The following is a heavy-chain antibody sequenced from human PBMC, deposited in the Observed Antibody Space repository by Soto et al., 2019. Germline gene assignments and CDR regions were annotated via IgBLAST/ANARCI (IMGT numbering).Heavy chain of an antibody. D-gene: IGHD1-26*01. Sequence: QVQLVQSGAEVKKPGSSVKVSCKASGGTFSSYAISWVRQAPGQGLEWMGGIIPIFGTANYAQKFQGRVTITADESTITAYMEVSSLRSEDTAVYYCARTMPPKEPQNYYYYGMDVWGQGNTVTGSS. CDR1: GGTFSSYA. V-gene: IGHV1-69*01. J-gene: IGHJ6*02. CDR2: IIPIFGTA. CDR3: ARTMPPKEPQNYYYYGMDV.